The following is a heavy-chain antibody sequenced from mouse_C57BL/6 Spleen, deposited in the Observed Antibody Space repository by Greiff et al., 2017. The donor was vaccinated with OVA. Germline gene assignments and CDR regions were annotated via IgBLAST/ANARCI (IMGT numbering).Heavy chain of an antibody. J-gene: IGHJ2*01. CDR2: IYPGDGDT. V-gene: IGHV1-82*01. D-gene: IGHD4-1*01. Sequence: QVHVKQSGPELVKPGASVKISCKASGYAFSSSWMNWVKQRPGKGLEWIGRIYPGDGDTNYNGKFKGKATLTADKSSSTAYMQLSSLTSEDSAVYFCASQGWDGYWGQGTTLTVSS. CDR3: ASQGWDGY. CDR1: GYAFSSSW.